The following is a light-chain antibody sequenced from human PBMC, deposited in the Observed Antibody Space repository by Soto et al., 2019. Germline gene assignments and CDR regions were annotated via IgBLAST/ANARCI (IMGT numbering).Light chain of an antibody. J-gene: IGKJ4*01. CDR1: QSVSSSY. CDR2: GAS. CDR3: QQYGSSPLT. Sequence: EVVLTQSAGTLPLYPGEGATLSCRASQSVSSSYLAWYQQKAGQAPRLLIFGASSRASGIPDRFSGSGSGTDFTLTISRLEPEDFAMYYCQQYGSSPLTFGGGTKVDIK. V-gene: IGKV3-20*01.